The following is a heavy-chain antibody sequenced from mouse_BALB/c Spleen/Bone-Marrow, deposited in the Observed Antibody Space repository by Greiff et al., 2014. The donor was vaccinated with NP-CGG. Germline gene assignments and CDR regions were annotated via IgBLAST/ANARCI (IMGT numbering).Heavy chain of an antibody. Sequence: VKLVESGPGLVAPSQSLSITCTVSGFSLSRYSVHWVRQPPGKGLEWLGMIWGGGSTDYNSALKSRLSISKDNSKSQVFLKMNSLQADDTAMYYCARLYGNYGGYFDYWGQGTTLTVSS. CDR3: ARLYGNYGGYFDY. CDR1: GFSLSRYS. V-gene: IGHV2-6-4*01. CDR2: IWGGGST. D-gene: IGHD2-10*02. J-gene: IGHJ2*01.